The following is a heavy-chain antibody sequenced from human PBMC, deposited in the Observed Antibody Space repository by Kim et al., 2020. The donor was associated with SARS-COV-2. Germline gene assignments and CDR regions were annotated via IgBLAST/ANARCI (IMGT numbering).Heavy chain of an antibody. V-gene: IGHV1-46*01. D-gene: IGHD2-2*01. CDR3: ARENGYCSSTSCSSQNFDY. CDR1: GYTFTSYY. Sequence: ASVKVSCKASGYTFTSYYMHWVRQAPREGLEWMGIINPSGGYTRYAQRFQGRVIMTWDTSTSTVYMELSSLRPEDSAVYYCARENGYCSSTSCSSQNFDYWGQGTLVTVSS. J-gene: IGHJ4*02. CDR2: INPSGGYT.